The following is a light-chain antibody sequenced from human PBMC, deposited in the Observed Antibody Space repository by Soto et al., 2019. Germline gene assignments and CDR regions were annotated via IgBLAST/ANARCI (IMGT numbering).Light chain of an antibody. Sequence: EIVLTQSPGTLSLSPGERATLSCRASQSVSSSYLAWYPQKPGQAPRLLIYGASSRATGIPDRFSGSGSGTNFTLTISRLEPDAFAVYYCQQYGSSPPYSFGQGTKLEIK. CDR2: GAS. V-gene: IGKV3-20*01. CDR3: QQYGSSPPYS. CDR1: QSVSSSY. J-gene: IGKJ2*01.